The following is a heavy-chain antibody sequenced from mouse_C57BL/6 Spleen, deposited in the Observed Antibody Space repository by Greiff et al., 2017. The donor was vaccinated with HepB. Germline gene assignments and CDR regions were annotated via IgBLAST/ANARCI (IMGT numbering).Heavy chain of an antibody. Sequence: QVQLQQPGAELVKPGASVKLSCKASGYTFTSYWMQWVKQRPGQGLEWIGEIDPSDSYTNYNQKFKGKATLTVDTSSSTAYMQLSSLTSEDSAVYYCARWSNYWFAYWGQVTLVTVSA. CDR1: GYTFTSYW. V-gene: IGHV1-50*01. CDR2: IDPSDSYT. D-gene: IGHD2-5*01. CDR3: ARWSNYWFAY. J-gene: IGHJ3*01.